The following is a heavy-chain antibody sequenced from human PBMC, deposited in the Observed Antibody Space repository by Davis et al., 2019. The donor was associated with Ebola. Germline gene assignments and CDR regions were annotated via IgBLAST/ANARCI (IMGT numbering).Heavy chain of an antibody. Sequence: GGSLRLSCAASGFTFSSYWMSWVRQAPGKGLEWVSSISSSSSYIYYADSVKGRFTISRDNAKNSLYLQMNSLRAEDTAVYYCARGDDILTGHNWFDPWGQGTLVTVSS. CDR1: GFTFSSYW. V-gene: IGHV3-21*01. CDR3: ARGDDILTGHNWFDP. J-gene: IGHJ5*02. D-gene: IGHD3-9*01. CDR2: ISSSSSYI.